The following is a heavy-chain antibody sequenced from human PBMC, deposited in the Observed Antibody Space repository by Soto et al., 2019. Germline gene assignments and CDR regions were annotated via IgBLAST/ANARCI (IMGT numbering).Heavy chain of an antibody. CDR1: GFTFSSYS. CDR3: ARDLGGPYYFDY. J-gene: IGHJ4*02. Sequence: EVQLVESGGGLVKPGGSLRLSCAASGFTFSSYSMNWVRQAPGKGLEWVSSISSSSSYIYYADSVKGRFTISRDNAKNSLYLQMNSLRVEDTAVYYCARDLGGPYYFDYWGQGTLVTVSS. CDR2: ISSSSSYI. V-gene: IGHV3-21*01. D-gene: IGHD2-15*01.